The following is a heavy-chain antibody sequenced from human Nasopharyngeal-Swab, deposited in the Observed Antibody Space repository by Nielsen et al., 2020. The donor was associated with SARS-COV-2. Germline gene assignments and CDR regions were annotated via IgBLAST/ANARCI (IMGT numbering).Heavy chain of an antibody. J-gene: IGHJ3*01. CDR2: ISYDETDQ. D-gene: IGHD3-10*01. CDR3: AKEMFKYGSGVSSDGFDV. V-gene: IGHV3-30*18. Sequence: GGSLRLSCAASGFTFSDHAIHWVRRAPGKGLEWVAVISYDETDQYYSGSVKGRFTISRDSSKKMVYLQMNSLRPEDTGLYYCAKEMFKYGSGVSSDGFDVWGQGTRVTVSS. CDR1: GFTFSDHA.